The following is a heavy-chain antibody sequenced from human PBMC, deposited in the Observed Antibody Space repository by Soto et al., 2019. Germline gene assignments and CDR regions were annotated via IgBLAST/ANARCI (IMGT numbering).Heavy chain of an antibody. CDR1: GFTFSSYG. CDR3: AKDLLAYGDYLSYYYYGMDV. CDR2: ISYDGSNK. Sequence: QVQLVESGGGVVQPGRSLRLSCAASGFTFSSYGMHWVRHAPGKGLEWVAVISYDGSNKYYADSVKGRFTISRDNSKNKLYLQMNSLRAEDTAVYYCAKDLLAYGDYLSYYYYGMDVWGQGTTVTVSS. J-gene: IGHJ6*02. D-gene: IGHD4-17*01. V-gene: IGHV3-30*18.